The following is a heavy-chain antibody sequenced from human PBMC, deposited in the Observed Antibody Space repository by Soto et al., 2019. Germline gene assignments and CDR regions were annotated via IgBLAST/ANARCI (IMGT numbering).Heavy chain of an antibody. CDR3: ARDHIAAASWFDP. V-gene: IGHV3-21*01. CDR2: ISSSSSYI. Sequence: GGSLRLSCAASGFTFSSYSMNWVRRAPGKGLEWVSSISSSSSYIYYADSVKGRFTISRDNAKNSLYLQMNSLRAEDTAVYYCARDHIAAASWFDPWGQGTLVTVSS. J-gene: IGHJ5*02. CDR1: GFTFSSYS. D-gene: IGHD6-13*01.